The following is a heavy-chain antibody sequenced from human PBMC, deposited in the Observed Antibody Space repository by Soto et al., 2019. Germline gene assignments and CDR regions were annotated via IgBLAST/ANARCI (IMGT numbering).Heavy chain of an antibody. D-gene: IGHD7-27*01. J-gene: IGHJ4*02. CDR1: GGSISSYY. Sequence: SETLSLTCTVSGGSISSYYWSWIRQPPGKGLEWIGYIYYSGSTNYNPSLKSRVTISVDTSKNQFSLKLSSVTAADTAVYYCARAPGGGWGITFDYWGQGTLVTV. CDR3: ARAPGGGWGITFDY. V-gene: IGHV4-59*01. CDR2: IYYSGST.